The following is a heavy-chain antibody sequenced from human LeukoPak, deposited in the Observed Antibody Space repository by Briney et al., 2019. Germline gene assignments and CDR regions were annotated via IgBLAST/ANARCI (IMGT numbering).Heavy chain of an antibody. CDR1: GGSISSSSYY. D-gene: IGHD5-12*01. CDR3: ARGHFSGYDSLDY. CDR2: IYYSGNT. J-gene: IGHJ4*02. Sequence: SETLSLTCTVSGGSISSSSYYWGWIRQPPGKGLEWIGSIYYSGNTYYNPSLKSRVTISVDTSKNQFSLKLSSVTAADTAVYYCARGHFSGYDSLDYWGQGTLVTVSS. V-gene: IGHV4-39*07.